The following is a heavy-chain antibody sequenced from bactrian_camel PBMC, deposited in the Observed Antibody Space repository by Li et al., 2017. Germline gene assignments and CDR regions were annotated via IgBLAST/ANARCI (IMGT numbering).Heavy chain of an antibody. Sequence: HVQLVESGGGLVQPGGSLRLSCAASGFTFRSFWMSWVRQAPGKGLEWVSSISTDGTKTYYEDSVKGRFTISRDNAENTVSLQMNDLGPEDTALCYCFASGGHYSTDYMYRGQGTQVTVS. CDR1: GFTFRSFW. V-gene: IGHV3S6*01. D-gene: IGHD7*01. CDR2: ISTDGTKT. J-gene: IGHJ4*01. CDR3: FASGGHYSTDYMY.